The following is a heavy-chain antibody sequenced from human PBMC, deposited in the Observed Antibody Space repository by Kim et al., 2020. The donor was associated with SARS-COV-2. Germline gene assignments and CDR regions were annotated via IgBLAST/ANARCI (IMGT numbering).Heavy chain of an antibody. Sequence: YADSMKGRFTISRDNSKNTLYLQMNSQRAEDTAIYYCAKDQKWHGCYFDDGGQGALVTVSS. D-gene: IGHD2-8*01. CDR3: AKDQKWHGCYFDD. J-gene: IGHJ4*02. V-gene: IGHV3-23*01.